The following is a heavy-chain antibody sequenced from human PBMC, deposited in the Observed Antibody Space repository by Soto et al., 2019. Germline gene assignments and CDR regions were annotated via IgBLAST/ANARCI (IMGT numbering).Heavy chain of an antibody. D-gene: IGHD2-2*01. Sequence: SVKVSCKASGGTFSSYAISWVRQAPGQGLEWMGGIIPIFGTANYAQKFQGRVTITADESTSTAYMELSSLRSEDTAVYYCARKSVVPAAKFDYWGQGTLVTVPQ. CDR1: GGTFSSYA. V-gene: IGHV1-69*13. CDR2: IIPIFGTA. CDR3: ARKSVVPAAKFDY. J-gene: IGHJ4*02.